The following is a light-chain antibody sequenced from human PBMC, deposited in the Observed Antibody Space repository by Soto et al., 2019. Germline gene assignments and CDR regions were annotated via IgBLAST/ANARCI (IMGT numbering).Light chain of an antibody. V-gene: IGKV1-5*03. CDR2: KAS. CDR3: QQYNSALT. J-gene: IGKJ4*01. CDR1: QTISSW. Sequence: EIQMTQSPSTLSASVGDRVTITCRASQTISSWLAWYQQKPGKAPKLLIYKASSLESGVPSRFSGSGSGTEFTLTISSLQPDDFATYYCQQYNSALTFGGGTKVEIK.